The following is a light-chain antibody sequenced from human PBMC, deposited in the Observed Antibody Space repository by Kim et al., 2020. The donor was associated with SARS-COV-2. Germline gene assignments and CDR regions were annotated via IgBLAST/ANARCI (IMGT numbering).Light chain of an antibody. CDR1: NSNIGSNA. CDR2: RND. CDR3: AAWDDSLSGVV. J-gene: IGLJ3*02. Sequence: GRGATISCSGSNSNIGSNAVYWYQQLPGTAPQLLVYRNDQRRSGVPDRISASKSGTSGSLAISGLRSEDEADYYCAAWDDSLSGVVFGGGTQLTVL. V-gene: IGLV1-47*01.